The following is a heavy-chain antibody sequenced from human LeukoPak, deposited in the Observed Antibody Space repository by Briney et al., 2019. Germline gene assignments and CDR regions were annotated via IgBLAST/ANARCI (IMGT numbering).Heavy chain of an antibody. J-gene: IGHJ3*02. V-gene: IGHV4-38-2*01. CDR3: ARILSLVGVQSSAFDI. CDR1: GYSISSDYY. CDR2: LYHSGST. Sequence: SETLSLTCAVSGYSISSDYYWGWIRQPPGKGLEWIGSLYHSGSTYYNPSLESRVTVSVDTSKNQFSLKLSSVTAADTAVYYCARILSLVGVQSSAFDIWGQGTMVTVSS. D-gene: IGHD1-26*01.